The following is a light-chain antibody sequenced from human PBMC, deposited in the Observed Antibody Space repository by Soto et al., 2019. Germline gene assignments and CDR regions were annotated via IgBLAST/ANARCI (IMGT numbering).Light chain of an antibody. CDR2: EVS. CDR3: SSYTRSTSWV. V-gene: IGLV2-14*01. CDR1: TSDIGSYDY. J-gene: IGLJ3*02. Sequence: QSFLTQPASVSGSPGQSITISCTGSTSDIGSYDYVSWYQQHPGKAPKLIIYEVSYRPSGVPDRFSGFKSGNTASLTISGLQAEDEADFYCSSYTRSTSWVFGGGTKLTVL.